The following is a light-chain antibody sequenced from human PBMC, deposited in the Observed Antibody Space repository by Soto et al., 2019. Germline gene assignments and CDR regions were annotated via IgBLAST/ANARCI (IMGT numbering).Light chain of an antibody. CDR1: QGISNY. V-gene: IGKV1-17*03. J-gene: IGKJ1*01. CDR2: DAS. Sequence: DIQMTQSPSAMSAFVGDRAPTLCRASQGISNYLAWFQQKPGKVPKRLIYDASSLQSGVPSRFSGSGSGTEFTLTISSLQPEDFATYYCLQHNSYPWTFGQGTKVDIK. CDR3: LQHNSYPWT.